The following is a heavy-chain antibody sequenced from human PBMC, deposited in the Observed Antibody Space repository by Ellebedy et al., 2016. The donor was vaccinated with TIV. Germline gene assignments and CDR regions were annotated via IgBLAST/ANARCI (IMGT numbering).Heavy chain of an antibody. D-gene: IGHD2-21*01. CDR1: GGSVSSTRYY. Sequence: MPSETLSLTCGVSGGSVSSTRYYWAWIRQPPGKGLEWIGSVYYSGSPYYNPSFKSRVTLSADTSKNQLPLNLRTVTAADTAVYYCARIDPWQPIDAWGQGILVTVSS. J-gene: IGHJ5*02. CDR3: ARIDPWQPIDA. CDR2: VYYSGSP. V-gene: IGHV4-39*01.